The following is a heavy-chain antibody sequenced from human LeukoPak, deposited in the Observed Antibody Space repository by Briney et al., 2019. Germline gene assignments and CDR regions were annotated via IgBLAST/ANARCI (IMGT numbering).Heavy chain of an antibody. D-gene: IGHD4-23*01. V-gene: IGHV3-30*18. Sequence: GGSLRLSCAASGFTFSSYGMHWVRQAPGKGLEWVAVISYDGSNKYYADPVKGRFTISRDNSKNTLYLQMNSLRAEDTAVYYCAKDSDYGGNFDYWGQGTLVTVSS. CDR1: GFTFSSYG. J-gene: IGHJ4*02. CDR2: ISYDGSNK. CDR3: AKDSDYGGNFDY.